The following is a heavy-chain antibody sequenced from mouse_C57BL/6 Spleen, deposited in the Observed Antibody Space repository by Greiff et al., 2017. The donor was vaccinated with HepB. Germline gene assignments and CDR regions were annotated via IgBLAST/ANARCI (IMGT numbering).Heavy chain of an antibody. CDR3: ARRYYSNYRRAMDY. V-gene: IGHV1-26*01. CDR1: GYTFTDYY. D-gene: IGHD2-5*01. CDR2: INPNNGGT. J-gene: IGHJ4*01. Sequence: EVQLQQSGPELVKPGASVKISCKASGYTFTDYYMNWVKQSHGKSLEWIGDINPNNGGTSYNQKFKGKATLTVDKSSSTAYMELRSLTSEDSAVYYCARRYYSNYRRAMDYWGQGTSVTVSS.